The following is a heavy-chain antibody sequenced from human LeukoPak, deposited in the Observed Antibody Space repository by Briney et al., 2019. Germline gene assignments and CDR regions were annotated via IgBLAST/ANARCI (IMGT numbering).Heavy chain of an antibody. CDR3: ARNQRGLKRDY. CDR1: GFTISNYW. CDR2: INQDGSQK. J-gene: IGHJ4*02. V-gene: IGHV3-7*01. Sequence: GGSLRLSCAASGFTISNYWMSWVRQAPGKGLEWVVNINQDGSQKYYLDSVKGRFIISRDNAKNSLYLQMNSLRAEDTAVYYCARNQRGLKRDYWGQGTLVTVSS. D-gene: IGHD6-25*01.